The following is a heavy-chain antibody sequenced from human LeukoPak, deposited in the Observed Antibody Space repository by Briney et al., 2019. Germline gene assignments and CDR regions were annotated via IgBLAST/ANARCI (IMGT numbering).Heavy chain of an antibody. CDR3: AKATGYLL. CDR1: GFTFNNYN. Sequence: PGGSLRLSCAASGFTFNNYNMNWVRQAPGRALEWVSSITSSGTYIFYADSVKGRFTISRDDSENTLYLQMNSLRAEDTAVYYCAKATGYLLWGQGTLVTVSS. D-gene: IGHD1-14*01. CDR2: ITSSGTYI. J-gene: IGHJ4*02. V-gene: IGHV3-21*04.